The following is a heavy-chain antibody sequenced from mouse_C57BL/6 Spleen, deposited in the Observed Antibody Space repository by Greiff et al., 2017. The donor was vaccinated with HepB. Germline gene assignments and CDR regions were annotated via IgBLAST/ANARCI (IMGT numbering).Heavy chain of an antibody. J-gene: IGHJ3*01. V-gene: IGHV3-6*01. CDR3: ARDYGSLAWFAY. Sequence: EVHLVESGPGLVKPSQSLSLTCSVTGYSITSGYYWNWIRQFPGNKLEWMGYISYDGSNNYNPSLKNRISITRDTSKNQFFLKLNSVTTEDTATYYCARDYGSLAWFAYWGQGTLVTVSA. D-gene: IGHD1-1*01. CDR1: GYSITSGYY. CDR2: ISYDGSN.